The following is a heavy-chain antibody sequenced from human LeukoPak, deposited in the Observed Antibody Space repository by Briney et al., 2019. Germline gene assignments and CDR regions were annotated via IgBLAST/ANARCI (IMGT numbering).Heavy chain of an antibody. CDR3: ARQSRPGYFDY. CDR1: GFIFSTYS. Sequence: PGGSLRLSCEASGFIFSTYSMNWVRQAPGKGLEWVSYISSSSSTIYYADSVKGQFTISRDNAKNSLSLQMNSLRAEDTAVFYCARQSRPGYFDYWGQGTLVTVSS. V-gene: IGHV3-48*01. J-gene: IGHJ4*02. CDR2: ISSSSSTI.